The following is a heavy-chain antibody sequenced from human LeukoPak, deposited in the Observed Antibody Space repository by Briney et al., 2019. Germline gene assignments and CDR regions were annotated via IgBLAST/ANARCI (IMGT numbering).Heavy chain of an antibody. V-gene: IGHV1-2*06. D-gene: IGHD3-22*01. CDR1: GYTFTGYY. CDR3: ARVPYYDSSGYTEYFQH. CDR2: INPNSGGT. J-gene: IGHJ1*01. Sequence: ASVKVSCKASGYTFTGYYMHWVRQAPGQGLEWMGRINPNSGGTNYAQKLQGRVTMTRDTSISTAYMELSRLRSDDTAVYYCARVPYYDSSGYTEYFQHWGQGTLVTVSS.